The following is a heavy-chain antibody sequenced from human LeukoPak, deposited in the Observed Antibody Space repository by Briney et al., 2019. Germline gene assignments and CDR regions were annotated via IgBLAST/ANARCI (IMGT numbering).Heavy chain of an antibody. CDR2: IHNSGTT. CDR3: ARRYYYNLGSFPFDF. J-gene: IGHJ4*02. CDR1: GGPLSGYF. Sequence: SETLSLTCAVSGGPLSGYFWSWIRQSSGKGLEWIGEIHNSGTTNYNPSLNSRVTISEDTSKNQFYLNLSSVTAADTAVYYCARRYYYNLGSFPFDFWGQGTLVTVSS. V-gene: IGHV4-34*01. D-gene: IGHD3-10*01.